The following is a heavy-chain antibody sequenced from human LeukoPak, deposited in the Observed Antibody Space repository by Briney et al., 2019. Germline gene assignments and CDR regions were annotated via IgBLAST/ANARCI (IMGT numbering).Heavy chain of an antibody. J-gene: IGHJ4*02. V-gene: IGHV1-24*01. D-gene: IGHD3-22*01. Sequence: ASVKVSCKVSGYTLTELSMHWVRQAPGEGLEWMGGFDPEDGETIYAQKFQGRVTMTEDTSTDTAYMELSSLRSEDTAVYYCATDAPYYYGSSGYPLYWGQGTLVTVSS. CDR1: GYTLTELS. CDR3: ATDAPYYYGSSGYPLY. CDR2: FDPEDGET.